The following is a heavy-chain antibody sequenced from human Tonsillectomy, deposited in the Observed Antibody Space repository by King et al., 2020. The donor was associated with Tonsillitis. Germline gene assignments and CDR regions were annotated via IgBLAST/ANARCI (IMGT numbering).Heavy chain of an antibody. CDR2: ISYDGSNK. J-gene: IGHJ4*02. Sequence: QVQLVESGGGVVQPGRSLRLSCAASGFTFSSYAMLWVRQAPGKGLEWVAVISYDGSNKYYADSVKGRFTISRDNSKNTLYLQMNSLRAEDTAVYYCARGQYSSSWLHFDYWGQGTLVTVSS. CDR1: GFTFSSYA. V-gene: IGHV3-30*04. D-gene: IGHD6-13*01. CDR3: ARGQYSSSWLHFDY.